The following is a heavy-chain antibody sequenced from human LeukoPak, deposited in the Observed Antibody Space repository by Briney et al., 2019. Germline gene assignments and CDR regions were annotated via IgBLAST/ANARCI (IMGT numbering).Heavy chain of an antibody. D-gene: IGHD5-24*01. CDR2: IYSGGST. J-gene: IGHJ4*02. CDR1: GFTVSSNY. Sequence: PGGSLRLSCAASGFTVSSNYMSWVRQAPGKGLEWVSLIYSGGSTYYADSVKGRFTISRDNSKNTLYLQVNSLRAEDTAVYYCARVEMAYSFDYWGQGTLVTVSS. CDR3: ARVEMAYSFDY. V-gene: IGHV3-53*01.